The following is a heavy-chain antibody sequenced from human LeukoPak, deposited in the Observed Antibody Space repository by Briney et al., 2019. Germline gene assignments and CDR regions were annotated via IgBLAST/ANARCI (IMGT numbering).Heavy chain of an antibody. V-gene: IGHV3-23*01. CDR3: AKDLDYYDSSGTFDY. Sequence: PGGSLRLSCAASGFTFSSYAMSWVRQAPGKGLEWVSAISGSGGSTYYADSVKGRFTISRGNSKNTLYLQMNSLRAEDTAVYYCAKDLDYYDSSGTFDYWGQGTLVTVSS. D-gene: IGHD3-22*01. CDR1: GFTFSSYA. CDR2: ISGSGGST. J-gene: IGHJ4*02.